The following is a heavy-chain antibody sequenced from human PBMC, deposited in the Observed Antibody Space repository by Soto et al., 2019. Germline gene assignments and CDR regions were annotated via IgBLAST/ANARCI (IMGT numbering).Heavy chain of an antibody. Sequence: EVQLVESGGGLVQPGRSLRLSCAASGFTFDDYAMHWVRQAPGKGLEWVSGISWNSGSIGYADSVKGRFTISRDNAKNSLYLHMSSLRAEDTALYYCAKDRGLVLSFYFDYWGQGTLVTVSS. CDR2: ISWNSGSI. V-gene: IGHV3-9*01. CDR3: AKDRGLVLSFYFDY. J-gene: IGHJ4*02. CDR1: GFTFDDYA. D-gene: IGHD6-19*01.